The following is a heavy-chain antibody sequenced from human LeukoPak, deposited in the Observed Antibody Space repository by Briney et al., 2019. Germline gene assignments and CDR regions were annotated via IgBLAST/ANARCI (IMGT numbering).Heavy chain of an antibody. J-gene: IGHJ4*02. CDR3: ARVAHYSPDY. V-gene: IGHV4-31*03. CDR1: GGSISSGGYY. CDR2: IYYSGTT. Sequence: PSETLSLTCTVSGGSISSGGYYWSWIRQHPGKGLEWIGNIYYSGTTYYNPSLRSRVAISLDTSKSQFSLKLSSVTAADTAVYYCARVAHYSPDYWGQGTLVTVSS. D-gene: IGHD2-15*01.